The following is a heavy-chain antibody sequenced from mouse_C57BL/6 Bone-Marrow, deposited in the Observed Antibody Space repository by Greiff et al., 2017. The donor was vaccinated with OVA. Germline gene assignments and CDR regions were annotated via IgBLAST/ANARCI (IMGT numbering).Heavy chain of an antibody. D-gene: IGHD1-1*01. CDR2: IDPENGDT. CDR3: TRVVATYFDY. J-gene: IGHJ2*01. V-gene: IGHV14-4*01. Sequence: EVQVVESGAELVRPGASVKLSCTASGFNIKDDYMHWVKQRPEQGLEWIGWIDPENGDTEYASKFQGKATITADTSSNTAYLQLSSLTSEDTAVYYCTRVVATYFDYWGQGTTLTVSS. CDR1: GFNIKDDY.